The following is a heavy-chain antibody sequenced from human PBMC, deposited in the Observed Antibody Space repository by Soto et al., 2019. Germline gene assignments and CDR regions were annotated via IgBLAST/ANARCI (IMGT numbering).Heavy chain of an antibody. CDR1: GGSISSGGYS. Sequence: SETLSLTCAVFGGSISSGGYSWSWIRQPPGKGLEWIGYIYHSGSTYYNPSLKSRVTISVDTSKNQFSLKLSSVTAADTAVYYCARGPGLLLWFGELSPDFDYWGQGTLVTVSS. CDR3: ARGPGLLLWFGELSPDFDY. CDR2: IYHSGST. D-gene: IGHD3-10*01. V-gene: IGHV4-30-2*01. J-gene: IGHJ4*02.